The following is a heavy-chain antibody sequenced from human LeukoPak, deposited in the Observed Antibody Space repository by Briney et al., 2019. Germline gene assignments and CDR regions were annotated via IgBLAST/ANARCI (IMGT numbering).Heavy chain of an antibody. J-gene: IGHJ6*03. CDR2: INHSGST. Sequence: SETLSLTCAVYGVSFSGYYWSWIRQPPGKGLEWIGEINHSGSTNYNPSLKSRVTISVDTSKNQFSLKLRSVTAADTAVYYCARVLWWRREWYDYYYMDVWGKGTTVTVSS. CDR3: ARVLWWRREWYDYYYMDV. V-gene: IGHV4-34*01. CDR1: GVSFSGYY. D-gene: IGHD2-21*01.